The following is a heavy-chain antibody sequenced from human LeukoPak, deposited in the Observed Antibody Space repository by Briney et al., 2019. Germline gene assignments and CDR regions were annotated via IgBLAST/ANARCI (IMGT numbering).Heavy chain of an antibody. CDR2: ISGSGGST. V-gene: IGHV3-23*01. D-gene: IGHD2-8*01. CDR1: GFTFSSYA. Sequence: PGGSLRLSCAASGFTFSSYAMRWVPAAPGKGLVGVSGISGSGGSTYYADSVKGRFAISRDNSKNTVYLQMSGLRAEDTAVYYCAKDFGNCINGVCYGTPFDYWGQGTLVTVSS. J-gene: IGHJ4*02. CDR3: AKDFGNCINGVCYGTPFDY.